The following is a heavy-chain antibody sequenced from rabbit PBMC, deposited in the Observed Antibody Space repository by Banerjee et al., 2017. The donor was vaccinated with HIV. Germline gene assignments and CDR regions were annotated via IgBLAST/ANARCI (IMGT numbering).Heavy chain of an antibody. CDR1: GFSFSSNYY. J-gene: IGHJ4*01. CDR3: ARGDGYGYNGQNL. D-gene: IGHD6-1*01. Sequence: QKQLEESGGDLVKPEGSLTLTCTASGFSFSSNYYMCWVHQAPGKGLEWIACIYAGSSGSTYYASWAKGRFTITRSTIVNTVTLQPNRLTAADTAPYFCARGDGYGYNGQNLWGQCTLFSIS. V-gene: IGHV1S45*01. CDR2: IYAGSSGST.